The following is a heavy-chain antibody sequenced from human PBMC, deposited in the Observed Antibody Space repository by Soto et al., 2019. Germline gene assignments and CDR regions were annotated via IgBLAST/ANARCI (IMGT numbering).Heavy chain of an antibody. CDR3: AKDGASIAVAGFDY. D-gene: IGHD6-19*01. CDR2: ISYDGSNK. CDR1: GFTFSRYG. Sequence: QVQLVESGGGVVQPGRSLRLSCAASGFTFSRYGMHWVRQAPGKGLEWVAVISYDGSNKYYADSVKGRFTISRDNSKNKLYLLMNSLIAEDTAVYYCAKDGASIAVAGFDYWGQVTLLTVAS. V-gene: IGHV3-30*18. J-gene: IGHJ4*02.